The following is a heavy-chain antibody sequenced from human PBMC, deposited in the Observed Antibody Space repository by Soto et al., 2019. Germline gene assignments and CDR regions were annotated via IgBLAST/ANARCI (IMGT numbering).Heavy chain of an antibody. CDR1: GGTFSSYA. Sequence: QVQLVQSGAEVKKPGSSVKVSCKASGGTFSSYAISWVRQAPGQGLEWMGGIIPIFGTANYAQKFQGRVTIIADESTSTAYMELSSLRSEDTAVYYCARLPNNYDFWSVGGMDVWGQGTTVTVSS. V-gene: IGHV1-69*12. D-gene: IGHD3-3*01. CDR2: IIPIFGTA. J-gene: IGHJ6*02. CDR3: ARLPNNYDFWSVGGMDV.